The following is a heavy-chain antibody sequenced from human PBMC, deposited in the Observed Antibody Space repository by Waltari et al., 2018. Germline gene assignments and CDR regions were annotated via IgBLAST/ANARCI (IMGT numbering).Heavy chain of an antibody. J-gene: IGHJ6*02. V-gene: IGHV4-34*01. Sequence: QVQLQQWGAGLLKPSETLSLTCAVYGGSFSGYYWSWIRQPPGKGLEWIGEINHMGSTNYNPALKSRVTISVDTSKNQFSLKLSSVTAADTAVYYCARRPLYSSRFYYYYGMDVWGQGTTVTVSS. CDR2: INHMGST. CDR1: GGSFSGYY. CDR3: ARRPLYSSRFYYYYGMDV. D-gene: IGHD6-13*01.